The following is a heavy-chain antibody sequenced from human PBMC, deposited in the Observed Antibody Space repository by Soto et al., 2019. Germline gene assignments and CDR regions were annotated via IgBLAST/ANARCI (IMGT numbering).Heavy chain of an antibody. D-gene: IGHD5-12*01. CDR1: GYTFTSYG. J-gene: IGHJ5*02. V-gene: IGHV1-18*04. CDR3: ATSYDSGFDP. Sequence: SVKVSCKASGYTFTSYGISWVRQAPGQGLEWMGWISVYNGNTDYAQKFQGRVTMTTDTSTSTAYMELRSLRSDDTAVYYCATSYDSGFDPWGQGTLVTVSS. CDR2: ISVYNGNT.